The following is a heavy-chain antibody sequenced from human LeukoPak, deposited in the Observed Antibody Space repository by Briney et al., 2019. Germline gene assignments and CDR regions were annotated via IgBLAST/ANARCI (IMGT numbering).Heavy chain of an antibody. V-gene: IGHV3-23*01. CDR3: AKDGSMVVAAWSYYFDY. CDR1: GFTFSRYS. CDR2: ISSSGLT. D-gene: IGHD2-15*01. Sequence: PGGSLRLSCAASGFTFSRYSMSWVRQAPGKGLEWVSAISSSGLTYHADSVKGRFTIYRENSKNTLYLQMNSLRADDTAIYYCAKDGSMVVAAWSYYFDYWGQGTLVTVSS. J-gene: IGHJ4*02.